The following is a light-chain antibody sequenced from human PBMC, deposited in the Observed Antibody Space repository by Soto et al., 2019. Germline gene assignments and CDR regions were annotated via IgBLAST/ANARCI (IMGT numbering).Light chain of an antibody. CDR2: RNS. CDR1: SSNIGAGFD. J-gene: IGLJ1*01. CDR3: HSYDNSLSSYV. Sequence: QSVLTHPPSMSGAPGQRVTISCTGSSSNIGAGFDVHWYQHLPGTAPKVLIYRNSNRPSGVPDRFPGSKSGTSASLAITGLQAEDEADYYCHSYDNSLSSYVFGTGTKVTVL. V-gene: IGLV1-40*01.